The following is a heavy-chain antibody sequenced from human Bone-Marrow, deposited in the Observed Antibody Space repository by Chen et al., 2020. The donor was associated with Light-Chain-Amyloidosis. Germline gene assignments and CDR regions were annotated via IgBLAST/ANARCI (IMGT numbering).Heavy chain of an antibody. CDR3: ASSAPDPSS. CDR2: VTNSSSNI. CDR1: GFTFSNYD. J-gene: IGHJ5*02. Sequence: EVQLVESGGGLVKPGGSLRLSCAASGFTFSNYDMNWVRQVPGKGLEWISAVTNSSSNIYYADAVRGRFTISRDNAKNSLYLQMNSRRAEDTAMYYCASSAPDPSSWGQGTLVTVSS. V-gene: IGHV3-21*01.